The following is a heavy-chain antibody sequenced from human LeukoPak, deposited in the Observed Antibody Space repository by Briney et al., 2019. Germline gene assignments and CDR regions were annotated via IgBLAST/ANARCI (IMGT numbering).Heavy chain of an antibody. J-gene: IGHJ6*02. CDR3: ARSSGSYPYYYDGMAV. V-gene: IGHV1-2*02. CDR2: INPNSGAT. Sequence: GASVKVNCKASGYTFTGYYMHWVRRAPGQGLEWMGWINPNSGATNYPQKFQGRVTMTGDTSISTAYMELSSLRSDDTAVYYCARSSGSYPYYYDGMAVGGRGPSVTVSS. CDR1: GYTFTGYY. D-gene: IGHD1-26*01.